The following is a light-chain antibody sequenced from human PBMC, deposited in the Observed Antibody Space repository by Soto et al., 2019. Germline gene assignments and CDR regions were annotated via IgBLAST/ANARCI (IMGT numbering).Light chain of an antibody. Sequence: DIQMTQSPSTLSASVGDRVTITCRASQSIRSWLAWYRQKPGKAPQLLIYDASNLESGVPSRFSGSGSGTEFTLTISSLQPDDFATYYCQQYDSFSKTFGRGTKVDIK. CDR1: QSIRSW. CDR3: QQYDSFSKT. V-gene: IGKV1-5*01. J-gene: IGKJ1*01. CDR2: DAS.